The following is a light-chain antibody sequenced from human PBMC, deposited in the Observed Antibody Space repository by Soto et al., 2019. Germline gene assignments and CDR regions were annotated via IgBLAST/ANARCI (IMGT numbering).Light chain of an antibody. V-gene: IGLV2-23*01. Sequence: QSALSQPASVSGSPGQSIAISCTGTSSGVGSVNHVSWYQQHPGKAPKLLIYEGTKWPSGVSDRFSGSKSGNTASLTISGLQAEDEADYYCCSFGGSGAYVLFGGGTKLTVL. CDR2: EGT. J-gene: IGLJ2*01. CDR3: CSFGGSGAYVL. CDR1: SSGVGSVNH.